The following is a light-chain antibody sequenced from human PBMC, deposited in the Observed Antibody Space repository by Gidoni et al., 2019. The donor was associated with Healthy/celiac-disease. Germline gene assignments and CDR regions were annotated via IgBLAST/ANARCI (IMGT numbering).Light chain of an antibody. Sequence: DIVMTQSPDSLAVSLGERATINCKSSQSVLYSSNNKNYLAWYQQKPGQPPKLLIYWASTRESGVPDRFSGSGSGTDLTLTISSLQAEDVAVYYCQQYYSTPQTFGQXTKVEIK. CDR1: QSVLYSSNNKNY. CDR3: QQYYSTPQT. CDR2: WAS. V-gene: IGKV4-1*01. J-gene: IGKJ1*01.